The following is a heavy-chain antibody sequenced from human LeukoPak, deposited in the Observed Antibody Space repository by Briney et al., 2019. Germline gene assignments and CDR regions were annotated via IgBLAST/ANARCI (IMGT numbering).Heavy chain of an antibody. Sequence: SETLSLTCTVPGDSISSGSYYRSWIRQPAGKGQERIGRSYTSGRTNYNPSRKSRVTISVDTSKNQFSLKLSSVTAADTAVYYCARDSTTYYYYYYMDVWGKGTTVTISS. J-gene: IGHJ6*03. V-gene: IGHV4-61*02. CDR1: GDSISSGSYY. CDR2: SYTSGRT. CDR3: ARDSTTYYYYYYMDV. D-gene: IGHD1-14*01.